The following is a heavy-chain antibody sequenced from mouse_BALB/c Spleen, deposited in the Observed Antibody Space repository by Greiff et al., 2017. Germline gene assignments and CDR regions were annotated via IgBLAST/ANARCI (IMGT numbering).Heavy chain of an antibody. CDR1: GYSITSDYA. Sequence: EVKLMESGPGLVKPSQSLSLTCTVTGYSITSDYAWNWIRQFPGNKLEWMGYISYSGSTSYNPSLKSRISITRDTSKNQFFLQLNSVTTEDTATYYCARDRGGYGNYGAWFAYWGQGTLVTVSA. CDR3: ARDRGGYGNYGAWFAY. CDR2: ISYSGST. V-gene: IGHV3-2*02. J-gene: IGHJ3*01. D-gene: IGHD2-10*02.